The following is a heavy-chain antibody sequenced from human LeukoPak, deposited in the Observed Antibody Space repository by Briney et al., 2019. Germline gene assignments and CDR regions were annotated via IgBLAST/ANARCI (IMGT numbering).Heavy chain of an antibody. CDR3: ARGPNRMSDIVVVPAALYAFDI. Sequence: SETLSLTCAVYGGSFSGYYWSWIRQPPGKGLEWIGEINHSGSTNYNPSLKSRVTISADTSKNQFSLKLSSLTAADTAVYYCARGPNRMSDIVVVPAALYAFDIWGQGTMVTVSS. CDR1: GGSFSGYY. CDR2: INHSGST. J-gene: IGHJ3*02. D-gene: IGHD2-2*01. V-gene: IGHV4-34*01.